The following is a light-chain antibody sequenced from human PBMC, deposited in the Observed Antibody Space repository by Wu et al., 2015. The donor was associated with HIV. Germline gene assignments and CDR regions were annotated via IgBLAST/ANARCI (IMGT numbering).Light chain of an antibody. CDR2: ATS. J-gene: IGKJ4*01. CDR3: QQSYSSWIT. CDR1: QNIKTY. Sequence: QMTQSPSSLSASVGDRVTITCRAGQNIKTYINWYQQMPGKAPKLLIQATSRLQSGVPSRFSGSGFGTDFALTISSLQPEDVGTYYCQQSYSSWITFGGGTRVQIK. V-gene: IGKV1-39*01.